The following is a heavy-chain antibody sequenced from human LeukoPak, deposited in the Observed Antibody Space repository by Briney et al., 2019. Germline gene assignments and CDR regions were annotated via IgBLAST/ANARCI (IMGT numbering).Heavy chain of an antibody. CDR1: GYTFTSYG. CDR2: ISVYNGNT. V-gene: IGHV1-18*01. D-gene: IGHD6-13*01. Sequence: ASVKLSCKASGYTFTSYGISWVRQAPGQGLEWMGWISVYNGNTTYAQKLQGRVTMTTDTSTSTAYVELRSLRSDDTAVYYCAGGVSSGWFYYFDYWGQGTLVTVSS. CDR3: AGGVSSGWFYYFDY. J-gene: IGHJ4*02.